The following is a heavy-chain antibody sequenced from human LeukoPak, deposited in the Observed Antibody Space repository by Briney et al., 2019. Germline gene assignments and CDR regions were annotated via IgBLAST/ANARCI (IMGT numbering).Heavy chain of an antibody. Sequence: GASVKVSCKASGYTFTGYYMHWVRQAPGQVLEWMGRINPNSGGTNYAQKFQGRVTMTRDTSISTAYMELSRLRSDDTAVYYCARVRFLEWPEAFDYWGQGTLVTVSS. V-gene: IGHV1-2*06. J-gene: IGHJ4*02. D-gene: IGHD3-3*01. CDR3: ARVRFLEWPEAFDY. CDR2: INPNSGGT. CDR1: GYTFTGYY.